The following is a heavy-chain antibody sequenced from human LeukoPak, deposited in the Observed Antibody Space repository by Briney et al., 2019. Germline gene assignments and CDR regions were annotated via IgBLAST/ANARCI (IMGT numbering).Heavy chain of an antibody. D-gene: IGHD5-24*01. V-gene: IGHV4-59*01. CDR3: AKFDGYSYYGMDV. CDR1: GGSLNTYY. Sequence: PSETLSLTCTVSGGSLNTYYWSWIRQPPGEGLQWIGYTYYDGSTNYNPSLESRVTISADTSKNQVSLKLSAVSAADSALYYCAKFDGYSYYGMDVWGQGTTVTVSS. J-gene: IGHJ6*02. CDR2: TYYDGST.